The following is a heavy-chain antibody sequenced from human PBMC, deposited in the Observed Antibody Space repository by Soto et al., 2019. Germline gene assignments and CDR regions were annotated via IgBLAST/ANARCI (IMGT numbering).Heavy chain of an antibody. CDR3: ARPYSSSHYYYYYYMDV. J-gene: IGHJ6*03. V-gene: IGHV3-7*01. CDR2: IKQDGSEK. Sequence: GGSLRLSCAASGFTFSSYWMSWVRQAPGKGLEWVANIKQDGSEKYYVDSVKGRFTISRDNAKISLYLQMNSLRAEDTAVYYCARPYSSSHYYYYYYMDVWGKGTTVTVSS. D-gene: IGHD6-6*01. CDR1: GFTFSSYW.